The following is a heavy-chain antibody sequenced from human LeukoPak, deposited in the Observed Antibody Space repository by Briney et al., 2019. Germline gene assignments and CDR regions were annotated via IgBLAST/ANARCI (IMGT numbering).Heavy chain of an antibody. CDR3: GRHGPGFTSSPGPDY. J-gene: IGHJ4*02. CDR2: IHPGDSDT. CDR1: GYSFTSYW. V-gene: IGHV5-51*01. Sequence: GESLKISCKGSGYSFTSYWIGWVRQMPGKGLEWMGIIHPGDSDTRYSPSFQGQVTISADKSINTAYLQWSSLKASDTAMYYCGRHGPGFTSSPGPDYWGQGTLVTVSS. D-gene: IGHD3-10*01.